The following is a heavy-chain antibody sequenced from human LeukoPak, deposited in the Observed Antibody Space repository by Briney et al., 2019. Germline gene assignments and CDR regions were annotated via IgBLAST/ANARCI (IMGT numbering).Heavy chain of an antibody. CDR3: ARDRDFWSGYPTGPLDY. Sequence: GASVKVSCKASGYTFTSYGISWVRQAPGQGLEWMGWISAYNGNTNYAQKLQGRVTMTTDTSTSTAYMELRSLRSDDTAVYYCARDRDFWSGYPTGPLDYWGQGTLVTASS. CDR1: GYTFTSYG. J-gene: IGHJ4*02. D-gene: IGHD3-3*01. CDR2: ISAYNGNT. V-gene: IGHV1-18*01.